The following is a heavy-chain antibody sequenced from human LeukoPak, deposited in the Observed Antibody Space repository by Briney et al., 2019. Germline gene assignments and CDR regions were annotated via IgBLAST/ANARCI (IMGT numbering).Heavy chain of an antibody. CDR2: INHSGST. CDR1: GGSFSGYY. Sequence: PSETLSLTCAVYGGSFSGYYWSWIRQPPGKGLEWIGEINHSGSTNYNPSLQSRVTMSVDTSKNQVSLSLSSVAAADTAVYYCATPNSGRFYYLDYWGQGLLVSVSS. CDR3: ATPNSGRFYYLDY. J-gene: IGHJ4*02. V-gene: IGHV4-34*01. D-gene: IGHD1-26*01.